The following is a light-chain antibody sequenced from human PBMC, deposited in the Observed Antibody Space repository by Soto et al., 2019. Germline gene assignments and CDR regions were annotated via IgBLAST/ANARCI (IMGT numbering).Light chain of an antibody. CDR3: QQYYNYPYT. CDR1: QSISSW. CDR2: DDS. J-gene: IGKJ2*01. Sequence: DIPMTQSPSTLSASVGDRVTITCRASQSISSWLAWYQQKPGKAPKLLIYDDSRLQSGVSSRFSGSGSGTEFTLTINSLQPDDFATYYCQQYYNYPYTFGQGTKLEIK. V-gene: IGKV1-5*01.